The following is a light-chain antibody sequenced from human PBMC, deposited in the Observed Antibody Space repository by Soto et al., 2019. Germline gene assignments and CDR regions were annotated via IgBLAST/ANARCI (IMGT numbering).Light chain of an antibody. J-gene: IGKJ5*01. V-gene: IGKV3-15*01. CDR2: GIS. CDR3: QQFNYWPPIT. Sequence: EIVLTQSPATLSLSPGERATLSCRASQSVSRSYLGWYQQKPDQAPRLLIYGISTRATDIPARFSGSGSGTEFTLTISSLQSEDFAVYYCQQFNYWPPITFGQGTRLEIK. CDR1: QSVSRSY.